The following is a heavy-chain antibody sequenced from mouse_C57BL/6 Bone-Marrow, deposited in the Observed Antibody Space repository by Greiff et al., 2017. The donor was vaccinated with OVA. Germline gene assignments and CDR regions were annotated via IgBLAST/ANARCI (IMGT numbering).Heavy chain of an antibody. CDR1: GFTFSSYG. V-gene: IGHV5-6*02. CDR2: ISSGGSYT. Sequence: DVMLVESGGDLVKPGGSLKLSCAASGFTFSSYGMSWVRQTPDKRLEWVATISSGGSYTYYPDSVKGRFTISRDNAKNTLYLQMRSLKSEDTAMYYCERHGLRYAMDYWGQGTSVTVSS. CDR3: ERHGLRYAMDY. J-gene: IGHJ4*01. D-gene: IGHD1-1*01.